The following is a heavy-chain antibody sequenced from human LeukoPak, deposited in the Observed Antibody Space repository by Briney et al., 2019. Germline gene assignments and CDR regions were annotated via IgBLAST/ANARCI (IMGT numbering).Heavy chain of an antibody. CDR3: ARAVGRFPAWRPSADYYYYYGMDV. D-gene: IGHD1-26*01. CDR2: IYYSGST. CDR1: GGSISSYY. V-gene: IGHV4-59*01. Sequence: KTSETLSLTCTVSGGSISSYYWSWIWQPPGKGLEWIGYIYYSGSTNYNPSLKSRVTISVDTSKNQFSLKLSSVTAADTAVYYCARAVGRFPAWRPSADYYYYYGMDVWGQGTTVTVSS. J-gene: IGHJ6*02.